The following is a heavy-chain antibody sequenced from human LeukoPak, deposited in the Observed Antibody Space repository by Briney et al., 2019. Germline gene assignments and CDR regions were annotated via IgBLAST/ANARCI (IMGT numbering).Heavy chain of an antibody. CDR1: GYTLTELS. V-gene: IGHV1-24*01. Sequence: ASVKVSRKVSGYTLTELSMHWVRQAPGKGLEWMGGFDPEDGETIYAQKFQGRVTMTEDTSTNTAYMELSSLRSEDTAVYYCATAVRPSSGRLFYYYYYYMDVWGKGTTVTVSS. CDR2: FDPEDGET. CDR3: ATAVRPSSGRLFYYYYYYMDV. J-gene: IGHJ6*03. D-gene: IGHD3-22*01.